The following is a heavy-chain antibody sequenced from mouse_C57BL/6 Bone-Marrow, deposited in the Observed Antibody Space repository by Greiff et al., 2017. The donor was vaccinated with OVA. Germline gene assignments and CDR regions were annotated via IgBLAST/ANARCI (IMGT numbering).Heavy chain of an antibody. Sequence: EVNLVESGGGLVKPGGSLKLSCAASGFTFSDYGMHWVRQAPEKGLEWVAYISSGSSTIYYADTVKGRFTISRDNAKNTLFLQMTSLRSEDTAMYYCARQVMRAWFAYWGQGTLVTVSA. D-gene: IGHD2-1*01. J-gene: IGHJ3*01. CDR3: ARQVMRAWFAY. CDR2: ISSGSSTI. CDR1: GFTFSDYG. V-gene: IGHV5-17*01.